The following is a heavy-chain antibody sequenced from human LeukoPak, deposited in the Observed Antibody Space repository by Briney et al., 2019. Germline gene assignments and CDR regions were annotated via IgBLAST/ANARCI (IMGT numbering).Heavy chain of an antibody. CDR3: ARGYGNRQWLVGF. CDR1: GSSISTYY. V-gene: IGHV4-59*01. J-gene: IGHJ4*02. D-gene: IGHD6-19*01. CDR2: IFDAVST. Sequence: SETLSLTCTVSGSSISTYYWSWIRQPPGKGLEWIGYIFDAVSTNYNPSIQSRISISVDTSKSQFSLNLTSVTAADTAVYYCARGYGNRQWLVGFWGQGTLVTVSS.